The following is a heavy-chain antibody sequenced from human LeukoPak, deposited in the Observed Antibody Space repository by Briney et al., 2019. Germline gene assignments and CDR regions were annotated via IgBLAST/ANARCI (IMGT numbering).Heavy chain of an antibody. CDR2: ISYDGRNK. V-gene: IGHV3-30*18. CDR1: GFTFNNYG. Sequence: GSLRLSCAASGFTFNNYGMHWVRQAPGKGLEWVAVISYDGRNKHYPDSVKGRFTISRDISTDTLWLQMDSLRTEDTAVYYCAKGPLRGTAAAIDYRGQGTLVTVSS. D-gene: IGHD2-2*01. J-gene: IGHJ4*02. CDR3: AKGPLRGTAAAIDY.